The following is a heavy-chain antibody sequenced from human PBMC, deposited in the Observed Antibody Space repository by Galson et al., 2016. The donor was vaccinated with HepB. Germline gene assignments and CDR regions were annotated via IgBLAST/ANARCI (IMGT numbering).Heavy chain of an antibody. V-gene: IGHV4-31*03. J-gene: IGHJ4*02. CDR3: AREMEEWGDLHYFDY. CDR1: GDSISSGGYS. D-gene: IGHD2-21*02. Sequence: TLSLTCTVSGDSISSGGYSWNWIRQHPGKGLEWIGYIFYSGSTYYNPSLKSRITISLDTSNNQFSLKLSSVTAADTAVYYCAREMEEWGDLHYFDYWGQGTLVTVSS. CDR2: IFYSGST.